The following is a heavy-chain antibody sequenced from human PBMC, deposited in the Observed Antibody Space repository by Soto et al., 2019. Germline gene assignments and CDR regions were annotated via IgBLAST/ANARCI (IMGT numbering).Heavy chain of an antibody. CDR1: GGSISSGAYY. J-gene: IGHJ4*02. CDR3: ARDNYGDTYYFDY. V-gene: IGHV4-30-4*01. D-gene: IGHD4-17*01. Sequence: QVQLQESGPGLVKPSQTLSLTCTVSGGSISSGAYYWSWVRQPPGKGLEWIGYIYYSGSTYYNPSRKRRVTISVDTSKNQFSLKLSSVTATDTAVYYCARDNYGDTYYFDYWGQGTLVTVSS. CDR2: IYYSGST.